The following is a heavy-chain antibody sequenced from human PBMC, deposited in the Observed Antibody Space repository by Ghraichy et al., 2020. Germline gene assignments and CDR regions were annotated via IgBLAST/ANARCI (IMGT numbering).Heavy chain of an antibody. D-gene: IGHD3-10*01. CDR1: GYNLAKYW. CDR2: IKPSEDET. J-gene: IGHJ4*02. CDR3: AREDGSFDY. Sequence: ASVKVSCKASGYNLAKYWMHWVRQAPGQGLEWLGIIKPSEDETTYADKFQGRVTMTRDTSTNTVYMELSSLRSEDTAIYYCAREDGSFDYWGQGTLVTVSS. V-gene: IGHV1-46*01.